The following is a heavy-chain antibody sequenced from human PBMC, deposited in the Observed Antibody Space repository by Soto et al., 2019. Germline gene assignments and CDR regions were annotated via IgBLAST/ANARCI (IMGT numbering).Heavy chain of an antibody. J-gene: IGHJ4*02. CDR2: ISAYNGNT. CDR1: GYTFTSYG. D-gene: IGHD3-22*01. CDR3: ASVQWWKVLVTLAR. V-gene: IGHV1-18*01. Sequence: QVQLVQSGAEVKKPGASVKVSCKASGYTFTSYGISWVRQAPGQGLEWMGWISAYNGNTNYAQKLQGRVTMTTDTATSTAYMEVRGLRSDDTAVYYCASVQWWKVLVTLARWGQGTVVTVTT.